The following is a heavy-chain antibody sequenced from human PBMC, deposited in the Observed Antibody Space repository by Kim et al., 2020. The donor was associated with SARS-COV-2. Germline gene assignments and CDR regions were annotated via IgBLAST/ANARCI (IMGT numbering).Heavy chain of an antibody. Sequence: ASVKVSCKASGYTFTSYAMNWVRPAPGQGLEWMGWINTNTGNPTYAQGFTGRFVFSLDTSVSTAYLQTSSLKAEDTAVYYCARGGPAYSSSWEYWFDPWGQGTLVTVSS. D-gene: IGHD6-13*01. V-gene: IGHV7-4-1*02. J-gene: IGHJ5*02. CDR2: INTNTGNP. CDR1: GYTFTSYA. CDR3: ARGGPAYSSSWEYWFDP.